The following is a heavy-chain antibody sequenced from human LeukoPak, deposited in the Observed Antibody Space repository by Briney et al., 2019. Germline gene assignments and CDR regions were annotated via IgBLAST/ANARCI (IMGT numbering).Heavy chain of an antibody. Sequence: SSETLPLTCAVSGYSISSANYWGWIRQPPGKGLEWIGSIYHSGSTYYNPSLKSRVTISLGTSKNQFSLKLSSVTAADTAVYYCARSGSSAFHGAFDIWGQGTMVTVSS. V-gene: IGHV4-38-2*01. D-gene: IGHD2/OR15-2a*01. CDR1: GYSISSANY. CDR3: ARSGSSAFHGAFDI. CDR2: IYHSGST. J-gene: IGHJ3*02.